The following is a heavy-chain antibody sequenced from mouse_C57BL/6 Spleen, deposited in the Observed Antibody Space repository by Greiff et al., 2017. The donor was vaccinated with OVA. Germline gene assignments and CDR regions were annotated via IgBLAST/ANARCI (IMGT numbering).Heavy chain of an antibody. V-gene: IGHV1-54*01. CDR2: INPGSGGT. CDR3: AREGDGYSALFAY. D-gene: IGHD2-3*01. Sequence: QVQLQQSGAELVRPGTSVKVSCKASGYAFTNYLIEWVKQRPGQGLEWIGVINPGSGGTNYNEKFKGKATLTADKSSSTAYMQLSSLTSEDSAVYFCAREGDGYSALFAYWGQGTLVTVSA. CDR1: GYAFTNYL. J-gene: IGHJ3*01.